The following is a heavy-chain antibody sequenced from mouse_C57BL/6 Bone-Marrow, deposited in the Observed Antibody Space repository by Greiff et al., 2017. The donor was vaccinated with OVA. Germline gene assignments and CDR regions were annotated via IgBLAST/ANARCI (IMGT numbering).Heavy chain of an antibody. Sequence: QVQLQQSGAELAKPGASVKLSCKASGYTFTSYWMHWVKQRPGQGLAWIGYINPSSGYTKYNQKFKDKATLTADKSSSTAYMQLSSLTYEDSAVYYCARLEGGSPYYFDYWGQGTTLTVSS. CDR2: INPSSGYT. CDR3: ARLEGGSPYYFDY. J-gene: IGHJ2*01. CDR1: GYTFTSYW. D-gene: IGHD1-1*01. V-gene: IGHV1-7*01.